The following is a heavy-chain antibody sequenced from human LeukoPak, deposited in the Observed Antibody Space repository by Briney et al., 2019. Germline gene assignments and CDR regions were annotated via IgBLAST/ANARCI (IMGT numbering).Heavy chain of an antibody. CDR1: GFTFSSYG. CDR2: ISCDGSNK. CDR3: AKDERWELLVNYYYGMDV. Sequence: GGSLRLSCVASGFTFSSYGMHWVRQAPGKGLEWVAVISCDGSNKYYADSVKGRFTISRDNSKNTVYLQMNSLRGEDTAAYYCAKDERWELLVNYYYGMDVWGQGTTVTVSS. J-gene: IGHJ6*02. D-gene: IGHD4-23*01. V-gene: IGHV3-30*18.